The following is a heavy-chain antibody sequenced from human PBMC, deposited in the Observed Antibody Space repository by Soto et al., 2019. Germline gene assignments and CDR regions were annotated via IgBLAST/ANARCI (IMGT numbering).Heavy chain of an antibody. CDR3: AKTFGDNYDFWSGYYDYFDY. J-gene: IGHJ4*02. Sequence: GGSLRLSCAASGFTFSSYAMSWVRQAPGKGLEWVSAISGSGGSTYYADSVKGRFTISRDNSKNTLYLQMNSLRAEDTAVYYCAKTFGDNYDFWSGYYDYFDYWGQGTLVTVSS. CDR1: GFTFSSYA. V-gene: IGHV3-23*01. D-gene: IGHD3-3*01. CDR2: ISGSGGST.